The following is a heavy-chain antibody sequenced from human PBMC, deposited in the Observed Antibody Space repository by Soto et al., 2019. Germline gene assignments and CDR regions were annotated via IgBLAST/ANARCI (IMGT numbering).Heavy chain of an antibody. CDR1: GFTFSSYD. D-gene: IGHD3-10*01. V-gene: IGHV3-13*01. CDR2: IGTAGDT. J-gene: IGHJ6*02. Sequence: TGGSLRLSCAASGFTFSSYDMHWVRQATGKGLEWVSAIGTAGDTYYPGSVKGRFTISRENAKNSLYLQMNSLRAEDTAVYYCARVELGRGSGSYKFGYYGMDVWGQGTTVTVSS. CDR3: ARVELGRGSGSYKFGYYGMDV.